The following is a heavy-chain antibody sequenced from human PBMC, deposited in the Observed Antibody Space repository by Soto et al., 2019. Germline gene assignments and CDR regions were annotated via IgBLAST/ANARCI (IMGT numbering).Heavy chain of an antibody. CDR1: GFTFSIYA. CDR3: ARGFYDFDY. V-gene: IGHV3-23*01. J-gene: IGHJ4*02. Sequence: GSLRISCEASGFTFSIYAMSWARQAPGKGLEWVSTISASGASTYYAGSVKGRFTVSRDNSKNTLYLQVSSLRAEDTAAYYCARGFYDFDYWGQGTLVTVSS. D-gene: IGHD4-17*01. CDR2: ISASGAST.